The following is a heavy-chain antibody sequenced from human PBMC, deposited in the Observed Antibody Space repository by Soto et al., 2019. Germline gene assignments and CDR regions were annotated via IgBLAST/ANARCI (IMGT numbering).Heavy chain of an antibody. CDR2: INAGNGNT. J-gene: IGHJ4*02. Sequence: QVQLVQSGAEVKKPGASVKVSCKASGYTFTSYAMHWVRQAPGQRLEWMGWINAGNGNTKYSPKFQGRVTITRDTAASKAYVGLSSLRSEDMAVYYCARVKYGDSYYFDYWGQGTLVTVSS. V-gene: IGHV1-3*01. CDR3: ARVKYGDSYYFDY. CDR1: GYTFTSYA. D-gene: IGHD4-17*01.